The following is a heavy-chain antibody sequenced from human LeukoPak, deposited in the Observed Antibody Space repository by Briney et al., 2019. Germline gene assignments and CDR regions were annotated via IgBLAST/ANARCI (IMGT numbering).Heavy chain of an antibody. CDR3: ASNRYSSSWYGGYFDY. V-gene: IGHV3-30*03. CDR2: ISYDGSNK. Sequence: GGSLRLSCAASGFTFSSYGMHWVRQAPGKGLEWVAVISYDGSNKYYADSVKGRFTISRDNSKNTLYLQMNSLRAEDTAVYYCASNRYSSSWYGGYFDYWGQGTLVTVSS. D-gene: IGHD6-13*01. CDR1: GFTFSSYG. J-gene: IGHJ4*02.